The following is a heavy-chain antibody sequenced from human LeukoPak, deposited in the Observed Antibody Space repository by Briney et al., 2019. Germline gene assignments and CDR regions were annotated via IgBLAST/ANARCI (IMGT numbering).Heavy chain of an antibody. Sequence: ASVKVSCKASGGTFSSYAISWVRQAPGQGLEWMGGIIPIFGTANYAQKFQGRVTITADESTSTAYMELSSLRSEDTAVYYCARRLLYSSSLNYFDYWGQGTLVTVSS. J-gene: IGHJ4*02. V-gene: IGHV1-69*13. D-gene: IGHD6-6*01. CDR1: GGTFSSYA. CDR2: IIPIFGTA. CDR3: ARRLLYSSSLNYFDY.